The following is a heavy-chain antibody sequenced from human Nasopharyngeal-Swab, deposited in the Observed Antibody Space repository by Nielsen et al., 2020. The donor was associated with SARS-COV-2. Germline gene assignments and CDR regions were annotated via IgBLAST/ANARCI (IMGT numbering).Heavy chain of an antibody. D-gene: IGHD6-19*01. J-gene: IGHJ4*02. CDR1: GFTFSSYA. CDR2: ISYDGSNK. V-gene: IGHV3-30-3*01. Sequence: GGSLRPSCAASGFTFSSYAMHWVRQAPGKGLEWVAVISYDGSNKYYADSVKGRFTISRDNSKNTLYLQMNSLRAEDTAVYYCARDFPGYSSGWLNQINYYFDYWGQGTLVTVSS. CDR3: ARDFPGYSSGWLNQINYYFDY.